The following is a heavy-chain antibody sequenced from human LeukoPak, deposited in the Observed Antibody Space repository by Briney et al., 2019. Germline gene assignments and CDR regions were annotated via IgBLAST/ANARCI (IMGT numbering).Heavy chain of an antibody. CDR2: INPNRGVT. Sequence: ASVRVSCKPSGYTFTGYYMHWVRQAPGQGREWRGWINPNRGVTNYAQKFQGRVTMTRDTPISTAHMELRRLRSDDTAVYYCARGIAVAGYWGQGTLVTVSS. V-gene: IGHV1-2*02. CDR1: GYTFTGYY. D-gene: IGHD6-19*01. J-gene: IGHJ4*02. CDR3: ARGIAVAGY.